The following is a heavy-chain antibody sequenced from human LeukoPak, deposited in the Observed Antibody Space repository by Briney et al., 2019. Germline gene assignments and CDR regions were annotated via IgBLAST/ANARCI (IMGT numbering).Heavy chain of an antibody. D-gene: IGHD1-14*01. J-gene: IGHJ5*01. CDR3: SAERYTDACCWLDT. CDR2: IVLIISIV. CDR1: GFTFSCST. Sequence: ASVKVSCKASGFTFSCSTVQWVRQAPGQGLEWIGWIVLIISIVSYAQKYQERVTITKDISTSTAYMELSRLRSDDTAVDYWSAERYTDACCWLDTSGHKNLVTVSS. V-gene: IGHV1-58*01.